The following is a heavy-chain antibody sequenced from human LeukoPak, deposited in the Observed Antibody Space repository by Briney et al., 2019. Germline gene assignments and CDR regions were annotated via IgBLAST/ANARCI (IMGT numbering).Heavy chain of an antibody. CDR3: VRDVGYFHFDS. Sequence: GGSLRLSCAASGFSFGSFWMTWIRQAPGKGLEWVGHINEDGSQTNYIDSVTGRFTIFRDNTKDSLYLQMNSLRAEDTAVYFCVRDVGYFHFDSWGQGILVTVSS. D-gene: IGHD1-1*01. V-gene: IGHV3-7*01. J-gene: IGHJ4*02. CDR2: INEDGSQT. CDR1: GFSFGSFW.